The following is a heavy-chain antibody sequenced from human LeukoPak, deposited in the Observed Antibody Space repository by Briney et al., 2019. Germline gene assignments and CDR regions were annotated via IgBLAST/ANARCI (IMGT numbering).Heavy chain of an antibody. J-gene: IGHJ4*02. CDR3: ARVNDYDSGSLYRPIDY. CDR1: GFTFSSYE. CDR2: ITGSGAFT. Sequence: PGGSLRLSCAASGFTFSSYEMNWVRQAPGKGLEWVSAITGSGAFTDYADSVKGRFTISRDNSKNTLYLQMNSLRAEDTAVYSCARVNDYDSGSLYRPIDYWGQGTLVTVSS. D-gene: IGHD3-10*01. V-gene: IGHV3-23*01.